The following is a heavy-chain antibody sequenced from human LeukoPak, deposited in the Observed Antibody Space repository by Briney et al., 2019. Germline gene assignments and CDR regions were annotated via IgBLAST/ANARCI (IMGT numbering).Heavy chain of an antibody. CDR3: ARDRAAFGVVQVGY. CDR1: TFTFSRYW. Sequence: GGSLRLSCAASTFTFSRYWMHWVCQAPGKGLVWVSRINSDGTNTYYADSVKGRFTISRDNTKNTLYLQMNSLRTEDTAVYYCARDRAAFGVVQVGYWGQGTLVTVSS. CDR2: INSDGTNT. V-gene: IGHV3-74*01. D-gene: IGHD3-3*01. J-gene: IGHJ4*02.